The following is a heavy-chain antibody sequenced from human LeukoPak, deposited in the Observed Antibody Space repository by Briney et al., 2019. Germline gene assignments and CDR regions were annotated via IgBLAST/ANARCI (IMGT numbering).Heavy chain of an antibody. CDR2: ISGSGGST. J-gene: IGHJ4*02. Sequence: GGSLRLSCAASGFTFSSYAMSWVRQAPGEGLEWVSGISGSGGSTNYADPVKGRFTISRDNSKNTLYVQMNSLRAEDTAVYYCAKDREVSSYGYNFDYWGQGTLVTVSP. CDR3: AKDREVSSYGYNFDY. D-gene: IGHD5-18*01. V-gene: IGHV3-23*01. CDR1: GFTFSSYA.